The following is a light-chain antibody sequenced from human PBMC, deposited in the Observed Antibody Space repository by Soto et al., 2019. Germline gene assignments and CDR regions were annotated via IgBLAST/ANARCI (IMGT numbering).Light chain of an antibody. CDR1: QIVLYSPIKKPY. Sequence: LLMTQSPNSLTVSLGARATINCKSSQIVLYSPIKKPYYAWYHQQAGQPAKLLIYWASTRESGVPDRFSGTGSGTDFTLTISSLQPEDFATYYCQQANSFPITFAQGTRLEIK. CDR3: QQANSFPIT. J-gene: IGKJ5*01. CDR2: WAS. V-gene: IGKV4-1*01.